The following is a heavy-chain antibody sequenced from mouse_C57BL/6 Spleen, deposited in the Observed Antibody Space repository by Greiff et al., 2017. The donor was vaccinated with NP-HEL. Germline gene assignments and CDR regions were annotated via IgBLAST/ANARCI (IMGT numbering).Heavy chain of an antibody. D-gene: IGHD2-4*01. CDR3: ARPSYYDYFDY. J-gene: IGHJ2*01. CDR2: IHPNSGST. V-gene: IGHV1-64*01. CDR1: GYTFTSYW. Sequence: QVQLQQPGAELVKPGASVKLSCKASGYTFTSYWMHWVKQRPGQGLEWIGMIHPNSGSTNYNEKFKSKATLTVDKSSSTAYMQLSSLTSEDSAVYYCARPSYYDYFDYWGQGTTLTVSS.